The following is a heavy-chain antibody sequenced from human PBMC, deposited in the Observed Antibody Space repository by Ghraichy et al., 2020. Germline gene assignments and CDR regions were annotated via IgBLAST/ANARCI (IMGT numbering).Heavy chain of an antibody. Sequence: GGSLRLSCAASGLTFSTYVMSWVRQAPGKGLEWLSSISGSSTSTYYAASVKGRFTISRDNSKSTLYLRMRSLRAEDTGVYYCANLTAVTNNFHHWGQGTLFIAS. CDR2: ISGSSTST. V-gene: IGHV3-23*01. CDR1: GLTFSTYV. D-gene: IGHD4-11*01. J-gene: IGHJ4*02. CDR3: ANLTAVTNNFHH.